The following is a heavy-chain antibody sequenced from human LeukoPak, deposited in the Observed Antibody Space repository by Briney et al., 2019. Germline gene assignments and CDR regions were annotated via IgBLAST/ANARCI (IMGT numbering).Heavy chain of an antibody. D-gene: IGHD5-12*01. Sequence: SETLSLTCTVSGGSISSSSYYWGWIRQPPGKGLEWIGSIYYSGSTYYNPSLKSRVTMSVDTSKNQFSLKLSSVTAADTAVYYCARAALYSGYDEFDYWGQGTLVTVSS. V-gene: IGHV4-39*07. J-gene: IGHJ4*02. CDR3: ARAALYSGYDEFDY. CDR1: GGSISSSSYY. CDR2: IYYSGST.